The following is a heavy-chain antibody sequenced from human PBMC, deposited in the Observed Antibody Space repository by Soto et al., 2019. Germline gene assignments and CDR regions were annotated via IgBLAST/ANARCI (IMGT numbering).Heavy chain of an antibody. CDR3: ARGKGMEENYYYYGMDV. D-gene: IGHD1-1*01. CDR2: LNGGTGQT. Sequence: ASVKVSCKASGYTFSTYAMHWVRQAPGQSLEWMGWLNGGTGQTRYSQKFQDRVIITRDTSASTGYMELSSLTSEDTAVYYCARGKGMEENYYYYGMDVWGQGTTVTVSS. V-gene: IGHV1-3*01. CDR1: GYTFSTYA. J-gene: IGHJ6*02.